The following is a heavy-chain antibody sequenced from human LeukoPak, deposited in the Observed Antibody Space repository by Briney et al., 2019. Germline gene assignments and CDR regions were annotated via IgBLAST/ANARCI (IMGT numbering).Heavy chain of an antibody. CDR1: GFSLSAYG. D-gene: IGHD6-13*01. CDR3: ARSQSSSLIDY. Sequence: GGSLRLSCAASGFSLSAYGVHWVRQAPGRGLEWVAVIWYDGTSKDYADSVKGRFTFSRDNSKNTLYLQMNSLTVEDTAVYYCARSQSSSLIDYWGQGTLVTVSS. CDR2: IWYDGTSK. V-gene: IGHV3-33*01. J-gene: IGHJ4*02.